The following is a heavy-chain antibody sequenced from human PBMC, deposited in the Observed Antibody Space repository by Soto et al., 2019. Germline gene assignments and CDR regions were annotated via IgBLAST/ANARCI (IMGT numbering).Heavy chain of an antibody. V-gene: IGHV3-30*18. CDR1: GFTFSSYG. J-gene: IGHJ3*02. Sequence: GGSLRLSCAASGFTFSSYGMHWVRQAPGKGLEWVAVISYDGSNKYYADSVKGRFTISRDNSKNTLYLQMNSLRAEDTAVYYCAKDQEPSGYRGAFDIWGQGTMVTVSS. CDR3: AKDQEPSGYRGAFDI. D-gene: IGHD3-9*01. CDR2: ISYDGSNK.